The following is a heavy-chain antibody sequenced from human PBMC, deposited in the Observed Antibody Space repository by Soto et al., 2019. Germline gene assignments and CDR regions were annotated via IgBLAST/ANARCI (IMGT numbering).Heavy chain of an antibody. CDR3: ARLGMYSFYFDY. CDR1: GGSISSGGYY. D-gene: IGHD2-15*01. Sequence: SETLSLTCTVSGGSISSGGYYWSWIRQHPGKGLEWIGYIYYSGSTYYNPSLKSRVTISVDTSKNQFSLKLSSVTAADTAVYYCARLGMYSFYFDYWGQGTLVTVSS. CDR2: IYYSGST. J-gene: IGHJ4*02. V-gene: IGHV4-31*03.